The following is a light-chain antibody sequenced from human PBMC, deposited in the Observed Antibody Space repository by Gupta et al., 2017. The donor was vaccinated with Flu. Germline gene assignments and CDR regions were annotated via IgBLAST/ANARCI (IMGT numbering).Light chain of an antibody. CDR2: GKN. Sequence: SSELTQGPAVSVALGQTVRITCQGDSLRTYYATWYQQKPGQAPVLVIYGKNNRPSGIPDRFSGSSSGNTASLTITGPQAEDEADYYCNSRDSSGDRLIFGGGTKVTVV. CDR3: NSRDSSGDRLI. J-gene: IGLJ2*01. CDR1: SLRTYY. V-gene: IGLV3-19*01.